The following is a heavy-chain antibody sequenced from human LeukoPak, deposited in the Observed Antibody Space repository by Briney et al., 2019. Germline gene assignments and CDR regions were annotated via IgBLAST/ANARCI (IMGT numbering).Heavy chain of an antibody. CDR3: ARENAGGWLRGYFDY. CDR1: GFTFSSYA. V-gene: IGHV3-30*04. J-gene: IGHJ4*02. CDR2: ISYDGSNK. Sequence: GGSLRLSCAASGFTFSSYAMHWVRQAPGKGLEWVAVISYDGSNKYYADSVKGRFTISRDNSKNTLYLQMNRLRAEDTAVYYCARENAGGWLRGYFDYWGQGTLVTVSS. D-gene: IGHD5-12*01.